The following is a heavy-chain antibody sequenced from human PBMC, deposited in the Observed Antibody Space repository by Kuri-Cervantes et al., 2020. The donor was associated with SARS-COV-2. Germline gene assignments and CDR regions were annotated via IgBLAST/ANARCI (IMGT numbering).Heavy chain of an antibody. Sequence: GESLKISCAASGFTFSSYWMSWVRQAPGKGLEWVANIKQDGSEKYYVDSVKGRFTISRDNAKNSLYLQMNSLRAEDTAVYYCARTYNYYDSSGYWGSYFDYWGQGTLVTVSS. CDR3: ARTYNYYDSSGYWGSYFDY. J-gene: IGHJ4*02. CDR1: GFTFSSYW. CDR2: IKQDGSEK. D-gene: IGHD3-22*01. V-gene: IGHV3-7*02.